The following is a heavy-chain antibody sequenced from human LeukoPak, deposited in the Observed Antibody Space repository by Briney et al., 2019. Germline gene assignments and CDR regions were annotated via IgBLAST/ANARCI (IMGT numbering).Heavy chain of an antibody. J-gene: IGHJ4*02. CDR3: ATSMVRGVISVLDY. V-gene: IGHV1-24*01. D-gene: IGHD3-10*01. CDR2: FDPEDGET. Sequence: ASVKVSCKVSGYTLTELSMHWVRQAPGKGLEWMGGFDPEDGETIYAQKFQGRVTMTEDTSTDTAYMELSSLRSEDTAVYYCATSMVRGVISVLDYWGQGTLVTVSS. CDR1: GYTLTELS.